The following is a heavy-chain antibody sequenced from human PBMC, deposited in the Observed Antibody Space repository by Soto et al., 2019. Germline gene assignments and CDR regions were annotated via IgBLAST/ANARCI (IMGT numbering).Heavy chain of an antibody. J-gene: IGHJ3*02. CDR2: ISGSGGST. Sequence: EVQLLESGGGLVQPGGSLRLSCAASGFTFSSYAMSWVRQAPGKGLEWVSAISGSGGSTYYADSVKGRFTISRDNSKNTLYLQMNSLRVEDTAVYYCAKGGSTVAGSRRPGAFDIWGQGTMVTVSS. CDR3: AKGGSTVAGSRRPGAFDI. V-gene: IGHV3-23*01. CDR1: GFTFSSYA. D-gene: IGHD6-19*01.